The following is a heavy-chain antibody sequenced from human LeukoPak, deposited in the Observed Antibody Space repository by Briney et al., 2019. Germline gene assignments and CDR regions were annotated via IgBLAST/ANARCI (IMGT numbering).Heavy chain of an antibody. J-gene: IGHJ4*02. D-gene: IGHD6-13*01. CDR3: ARDQGAAGDY. V-gene: IGHV3-7*01. Sequence: GGSLRLSCAASGFTFSTYWMNWVRQAPGKGLEWVANIKQDGSENYYVDSVKGRFTISRDNAKNSLYLQMNSLRADDTAVYYCARDQGAAGDYWGQGTLVTVSS. CDR1: GFTFSTYW. CDR2: IKQDGSEN.